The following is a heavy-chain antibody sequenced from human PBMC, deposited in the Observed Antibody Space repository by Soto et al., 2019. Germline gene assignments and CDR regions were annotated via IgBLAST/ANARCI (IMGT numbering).Heavy chain of an antibody. D-gene: IGHD3-16*01. CDR1: GFAFGGFG. V-gene: IGHV3-30*03. J-gene: IGHJ4*02. CDR3: ARGGDVLDY. CDR2: TSSDGSNK. Sequence: QVQLVESGGGVVRPGKSLTLSCTGSGFAFGGFGIHWVRQSPGKGLEWLAMTSSDGSNKYLADSVKGRFTVSRDMSRTTVFLQMDNLRLEDTAVYYCARGGDVLDYWGRGARVTVSS.